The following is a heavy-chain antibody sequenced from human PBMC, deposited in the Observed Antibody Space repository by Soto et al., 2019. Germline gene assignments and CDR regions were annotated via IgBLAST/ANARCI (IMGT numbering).Heavy chain of an antibody. D-gene: IGHD2-8*01. CDR2: IYHSGST. CDR1: GGSISSGDYY. CDR3: ARDVRPAHTNWFDP. V-gene: IGHV4-31*03. Sequence: HSETLSLTCTVSGGSISSGDYYWSWVRQHPGKGLEWIGYIYHSGSTYYNPSLKSRVTISVDTSKNQFSLKLSSVTAADTAVYYCARDVRPAHTNWFDPWGQGTLVTVSS. J-gene: IGHJ5*02.